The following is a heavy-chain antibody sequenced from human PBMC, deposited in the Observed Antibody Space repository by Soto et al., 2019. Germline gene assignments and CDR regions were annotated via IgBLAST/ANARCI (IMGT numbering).Heavy chain of an antibody. J-gene: IGHJ4*02. D-gene: IGHD5-12*01. CDR3: ARRDGYNFDY. V-gene: IGHV3-30*14. CDR1: GFTFSSYA. CDR2: ISYDGSNK. Sequence: GGSLRLSCAASGFTFSSYAMHWVRQAPGKGLEWVAVISYDGSNKYYADSVKGRFTISRDNSKNTLYLQMGSLRAEDMAVYYCARRDGYNFDYWGQGTLVTVS.